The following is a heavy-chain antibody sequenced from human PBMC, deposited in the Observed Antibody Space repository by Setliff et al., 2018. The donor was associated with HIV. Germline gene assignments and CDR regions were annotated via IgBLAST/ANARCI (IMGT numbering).Heavy chain of an antibody. D-gene: IGHD2-8*01. CDR2: ISSSSSYI. J-gene: IGHJ3*02. Sequence: GSLRLSCAASGFTFSSYGMNWVRQAPGKGLEWVSSISSSSSYIYYADSVKGRFTISRDNAKNSLYLQMNSLRAEDTAVYYCARGLGYCTNVECFVVTANAFDIWGHGTMVTVSS. CDR1: GFTFSSYG. V-gene: IGHV3-21*04. CDR3: ARGLGYCTNVECFVVTANAFDI.